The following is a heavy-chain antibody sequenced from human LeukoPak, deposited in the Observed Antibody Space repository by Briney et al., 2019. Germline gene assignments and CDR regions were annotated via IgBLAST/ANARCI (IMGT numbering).Heavy chain of an antibody. D-gene: IGHD6-25*01. Sequence: ASLKVSCKASGYSFTSQYMHWVRQAPGQGLEWMGIINPSGGSTRYAQKFQGRITITRDTSTSTVYMELTSLKSEDTAVYYCARDQGPAAGTSYNWFDPWGQGTLVTVSS. V-gene: IGHV1-46*01. CDR3: ARDQGPAAGTSYNWFDP. CDR1: GYSFTSQY. J-gene: IGHJ5*02. CDR2: INPSGGST.